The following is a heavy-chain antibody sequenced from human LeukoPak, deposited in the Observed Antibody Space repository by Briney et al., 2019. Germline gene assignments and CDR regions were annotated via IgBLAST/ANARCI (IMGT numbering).Heavy chain of an antibody. CDR3: TRDLGASGWYTFDY. J-gene: IGHJ4*02. CDR1: GDSVSSNNGA. V-gene: IGHV6-1*01. CDR2: TYYRAKWYY. Sequence: SQTLSLTCAISGDSVSSNNGAWNWVRQSPSRGLEWLGRTYYRAKWYYDYAESMKVRITISPDTSKNQFSLQLTSVTPEDTAVYYCTRDLGASGWYTFDYWGQGTLVTVSS. D-gene: IGHD6-19*01.